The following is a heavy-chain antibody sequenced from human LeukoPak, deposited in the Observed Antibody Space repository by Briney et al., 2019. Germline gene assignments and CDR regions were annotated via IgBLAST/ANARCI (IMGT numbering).Heavy chain of an antibody. Sequence: PGGSLRLSCAVSGFTVNSNYVSWVRQAPGKGLEWVSVIYSGGSSYYADSVRGRFTISRGNSKNTLYLQMNSLRAEDTGVYYCARVVRFLEWLPRFGSYFDYWGQGTLVTVSS. V-gene: IGHV3-53*01. CDR1: GFTVNSNY. D-gene: IGHD3-3*01. CDR2: IYSGGSS. CDR3: ARVVRFLEWLPRFGSYFDY. J-gene: IGHJ4*02.